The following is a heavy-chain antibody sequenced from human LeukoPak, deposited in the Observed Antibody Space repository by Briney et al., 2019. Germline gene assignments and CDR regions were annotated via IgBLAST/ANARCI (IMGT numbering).Heavy chain of an antibody. CDR1: GGSFSGYY. V-gene: IGHV4-34*01. Sequence: SETLSLTCAVYGGSFSGYYWSWIRQPPGRGLEWIGEINHSGSTYYNPSLKSRVTISVDTSKNQFSLKLSSVTAADTAVYYCARGIAVATEDYWGQGTLVTVSS. J-gene: IGHJ4*02. CDR3: ARGIAVATEDY. CDR2: INHSGST. D-gene: IGHD6-19*01.